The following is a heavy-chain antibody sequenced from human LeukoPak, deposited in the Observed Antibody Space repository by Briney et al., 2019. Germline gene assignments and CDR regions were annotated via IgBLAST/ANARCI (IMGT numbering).Heavy chain of an antibody. J-gene: IGHJ3*02. Sequence: ASVKVSCKSSGYAFTVHGVSWVRQAPGQGLEWMGWISPYNGQTKFAQKFQGRVTLTIDTYRSIVYMEVKSLRSDDTAVYYCARDHTGETFLDAFDIWGQGTMVTVAS. D-gene: IGHD1-1*01. CDR2: ISPYNGQT. CDR1: GYAFTVHG. V-gene: IGHV1-18*01. CDR3: ARDHTGETFLDAFDI.